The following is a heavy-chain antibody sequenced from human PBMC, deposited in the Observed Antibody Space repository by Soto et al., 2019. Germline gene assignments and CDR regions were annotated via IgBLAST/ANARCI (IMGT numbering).Heavy chain of an antibody. Sequence: EVQLVESGGGLVQPGGSLRLSCAASGFTFSSYWMSWVRQAPGKGLEWVANIKQDGSEKYYVDSVKGRFTISRDNAKNLLYLQMNSLRAEDTAVYYCARARLGSSGWPRYDAFDIWGQGTMVTVSS. J-gene: IGHJ3*02. V-gene: IGHV3-7*01. D-gene: IGHD6-19*01. CDR2: IKQDGSEK. CDR1: GFTFSSYW. CDR3: ARARLGSSGWPRYDAFDI.